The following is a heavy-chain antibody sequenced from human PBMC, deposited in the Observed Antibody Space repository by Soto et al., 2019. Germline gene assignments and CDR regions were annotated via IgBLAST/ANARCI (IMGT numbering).Heavy chain of an antibody. Sequence: GSLRLSCAASGFTFSSYEMNWVRQAPGKGLEWVSYISSSGSTIYYADSVKGRFTISRDNAKNSLYLQMNSLRAEDTAVYYCAKSLDFKGYGMDVWGQGTTVTVSS. D-gene: IGHD3-3*01. V-gene: IGHV3-48*03. J-gene: IGHJ6*02. CDR2: ISSSGSTI. CDR3: AKSLDFKGYGMDV. CDR1: GFTFSSYE.